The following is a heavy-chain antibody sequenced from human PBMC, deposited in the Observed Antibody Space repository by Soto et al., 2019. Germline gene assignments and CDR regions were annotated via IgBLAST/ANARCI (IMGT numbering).Heavy chain of an antibody. Sequence: EVQLVESGGGLVQPGGSLRLSCAASGFTFSSYWMHWVRQAPGKGLVWVSRINSDGSSTSYADSVKGRFTISRDNAKNTVYLQMSSLRAEDTAVYYCARTGQWLVRHWHFDLWGRGTLVTVSS. CDR2: INSDGSST. CDR1: GFTFSSYW. CDR3: ARTGQWLVRHWHFDL. V-gene: IGHV3-74*01. J-gene: IGHJ2*01. D-gene: IGHD6-19*01.